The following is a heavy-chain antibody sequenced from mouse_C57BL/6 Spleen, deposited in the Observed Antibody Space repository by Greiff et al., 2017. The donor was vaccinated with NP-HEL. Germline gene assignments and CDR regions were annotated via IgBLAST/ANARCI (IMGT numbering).Heavy chain of an antibody. V-gene: IGHV1-64*01. CDR1: GYTFTSYW. Sequence: QVQLQQPGAELVKPGASVKLSCKASGYTFTSYWMHWVKQRPGQGLEWIGLIHPNSGSTNYNEKFKSKATLTADKSSSTAYMQLSSLTSEDSAVYYCARGEGYEYRAWFGYWGQGTLVTVSA. CDR3: ARGEGYEYRAWFGY. CDR2: IHPNSGST. D-gene: IGHD2-4*01. J-gene: IGHJ3*01.